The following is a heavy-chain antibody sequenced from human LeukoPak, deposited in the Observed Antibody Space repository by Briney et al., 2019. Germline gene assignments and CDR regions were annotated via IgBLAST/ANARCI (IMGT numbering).Heavy chain of an antibody. CDR3: AKRYYYDSSGYYWHPTWDD. Sequence: PGGSLRLSCAASGFTFSSYAMSWVRQAPGKGLEWVSSMSGSGGSTYHADSVKGRFTISRDNSKNTLNLQINSLRAEDTAVYYCAKRYYYDSSGYYWHPTWDDWGQGTLVTVSS. CDR1: GFTFSSYA. CDR2: MSGSGGST. D-gene: IGHD3-22*01. V-gene: IGHV3-23*01. J-gene: IGHJ4*02.